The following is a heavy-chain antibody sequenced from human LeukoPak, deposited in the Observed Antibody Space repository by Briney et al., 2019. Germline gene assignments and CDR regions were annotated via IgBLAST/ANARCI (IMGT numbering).Heavy chain of an antibody. D-gene: IGHD4-23*01. CDR3: ARRSGKKYYFDY. Sequence: SETLSLTCTVSGGSISSSSYYWGWIRQPPGKGLEWIGSIYYSGSTYYNPSLKSRVTISVDTSKNQFSLKLSSVTAPDTAVYYCARRSGKKYYFDYWSQGTLVTVSS. CDR1: GGSISSSSYY. V-gene: IGHV4-39*01. J-gene: IGHJ4*02. CDR2: IYYSGST.